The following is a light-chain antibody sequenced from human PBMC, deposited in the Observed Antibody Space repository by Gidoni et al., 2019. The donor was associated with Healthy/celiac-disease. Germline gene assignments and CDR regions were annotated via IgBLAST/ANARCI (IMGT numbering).Light chain of an antibody. CDR3: QQYNNWPFSIT. CDR2: GAS. CDR1: QSVSSN. J-gene: IGKJ5*01. Sequence: IVMTLSPATLSVSPGESATLSCRASQSVSSNLAWYQQKPGQAPRLLIYGASTRSTGIPARFSGSGSGTEFTLTISSLQSEDFAVYYCQQYNNWPFSITFGQGTRLEIK. V-gene: IGKV3-15*01.